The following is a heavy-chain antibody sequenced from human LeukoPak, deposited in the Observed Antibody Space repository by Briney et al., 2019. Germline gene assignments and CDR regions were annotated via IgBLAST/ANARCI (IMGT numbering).Heavy chain of an antibody. Sequence: GGSLRLSCAASGFTFSSYGMHWVRQAPGKGLEWVAVISYDGSNKYYADSVKGRFTISRDNSKDTLYLQMDSLRAEDTAVYYCAKDGGSSPNYYYYYGMDVWGQGTTVTVSS. CDR1: GFTFSSYG. V-gene: IGHV3-30*18. CDR2: ISYDGSNK. CDR3: AKDGGSSPNYYYYYGMDV. D-gene: IGHD1-26*01. J-gene: IGHJ6*02.